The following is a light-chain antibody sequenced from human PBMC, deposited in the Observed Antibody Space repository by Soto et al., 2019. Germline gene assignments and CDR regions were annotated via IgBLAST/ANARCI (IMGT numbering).Light chain of an antibody. CDR1: QSVGTT. V-gene: IGKV3-15*01. J-gene: IGKJ2*03. CDR3: QQYREWPIYS. CDR2: GAF. Sequence: EIVMTQSPATLSVSPGEGATLSCRASQSVGTTLAWYQQKPGQAPRLLIYGAFTRVTGIPARFSGSGSRTEFTLTISSLQSEDFAVYYCQQYREWPIYSFGQGTKVDIK.